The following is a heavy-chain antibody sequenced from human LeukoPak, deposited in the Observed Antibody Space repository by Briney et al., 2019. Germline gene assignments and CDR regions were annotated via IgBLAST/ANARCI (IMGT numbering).Heavy chain of an antibody. CDR1: GGSISSYY. CDR3: ARGPGGSSSSDFDY. J-gene: IGHJ4*02. Sequence: SETLSLTRTVSGGSISSYYWSWIRQPPGKGLEWIGRIYTSGSTNYNPSLKSRVTISLDTSKNQFSLNLSSVTAADTAVYYCARGPGGSSSSDFDYWGQGTLVTVSS. V-gene: IGHV4-4*08. CDR2: IYTSGST. D-gene: IGHD6-6*01.